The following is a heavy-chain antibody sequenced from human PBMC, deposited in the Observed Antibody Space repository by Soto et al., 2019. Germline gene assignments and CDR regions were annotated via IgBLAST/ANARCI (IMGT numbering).Heavy chain of an antibody. V-gene: IGHV3-23*01. D-gene: IGHD2-21*02. CDR1: GFTFSSYA. Sequence: GGSLRLSCAASGFTFSSYAMSWVRQAPGKGLEWVSAISGSGGSTYYADSVKGRFTISRDNSKNTLYLQMNSLRAEDTAVYYCAGFRHWGDHFDYWGQGTLVTVSS. J-gene: IGHJ4*02. CDR2: ISGSGGST. CDR3: AGFRHWGDHFDY.